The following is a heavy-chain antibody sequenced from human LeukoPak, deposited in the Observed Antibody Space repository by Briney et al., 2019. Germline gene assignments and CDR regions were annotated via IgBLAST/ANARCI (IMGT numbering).Heavy chain of an antibody. J-gene: IGHJ4*02. Sequence: SETLSLTCTVSGGSISSYYWSWIRQPPGRGLEWIGYIYYSGSTNYNPSLKSRVTISVDTSKNQFSLKLSSVTAADTAVYYCARDGHFGWPHYYFDYWGQGTLVTVSS. V-gene: IGHV4-59*01. CDR3: ARDGHFGWPHYYFDY. CDR1: GGSISSYY. CDR2: IYYSGST. D-gene: IGHD3-9*01.